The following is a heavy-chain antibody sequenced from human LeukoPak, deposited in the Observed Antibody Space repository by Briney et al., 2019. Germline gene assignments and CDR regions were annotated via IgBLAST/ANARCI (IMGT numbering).Heavy chain of an antibody. CDR1: GFTVSSNY. D-gene: IGHD1-26*01. CDR2: IYSGGST. J-gene: IGHJ3*02. Sequence: GGSLRLSCAASGFTVSSNYMSWVRQAPGKGLEWVSVIYSGGSTYYADSVKGRFTISRDNSKNTLYLQMNSLRAEDTAVYYCARGYSGSYYHTTHAFDIWGQGIMVTVSS. CDR3: ARGYSGSYYHTTHAFDI. V-gene: IGHV3-66*01.